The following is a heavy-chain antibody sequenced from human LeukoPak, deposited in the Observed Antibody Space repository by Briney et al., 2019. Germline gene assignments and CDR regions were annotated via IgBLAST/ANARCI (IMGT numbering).Heavy chain of an antibody. Sequence: ASVKVSCKASGYTFTGYYMHWVRQAPGQGLEWMGWINPNSGGTNCAQKFQGRVTMTRDTSISTAYMELSSLRSDDTAVYYCARTTSSSPADYFDYWGQGTLVTVSS. J-gene: IGHJ4*02. V-gene: IGHV1-2*02. CDR2: INPNSGGT. CDR3: ARTTSSSPADYFDY. D-gene: IGHD6-6*01. CDR1: GYTFTGYY.